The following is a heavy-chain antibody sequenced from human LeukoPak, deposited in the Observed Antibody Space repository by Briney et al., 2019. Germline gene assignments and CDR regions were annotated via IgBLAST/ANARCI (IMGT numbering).Heavy chain of an antibody. CDR1: RFTVSSNY. CDR3: AREYGDYVYY. CDR2: IYSGGTT. V-gene: IGHV3-66*01. Sequence: GGSLRLSCAASRFTVSSNYMRWVCQAPGKGLEWVSVIYSGGTTYYADSVKGRFTISRDNSKNTLYLQMKSLIAEDKAVYYCAREYGDYVYYWGQGTLVTVSS. D-gene: IGHD4-17*01. J-gene: IGHJ4*02.